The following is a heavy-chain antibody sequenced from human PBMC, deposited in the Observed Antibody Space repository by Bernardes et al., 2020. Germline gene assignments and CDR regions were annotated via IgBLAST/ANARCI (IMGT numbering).Heavy chain of an antibody. CDR2: MNPNSGNT. CDR1: EYTFTSYD. Sequence: ASMKVSCRASEYTFTSYDINWVRQATGQGLECMGWMNPNSGNTGYAQKFQGRVTLTKNTSISTAYMELSSLRSEDTAVYYCARGPIWTGYYYYFDYWGQGTLVTVSS. D-gene: IGHD3-9*01. J-gene: IGHJ4*02. V-gene: IGHV1-8*01. CDR3: ARGPIWTGYYYYFDY.